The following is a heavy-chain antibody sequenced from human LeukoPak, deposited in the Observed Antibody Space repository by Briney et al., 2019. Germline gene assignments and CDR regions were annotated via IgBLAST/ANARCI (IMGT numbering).Heavy chain of an antibody. CDR1: GFTFSSYA. V-gene: IGHV3-23*01. Sequence: GGSLRLSCAASGFTFSSYAVAWVRQAPGKGLEWVSSITSSDRTYYADSVKGRFTISRDNSKNTLYMEMTSLRAEDTAVYYCATSPSIMTAFRDWGQGTLVTVSS. J-gene: IGHJ1*01. D-gene: IGHD3-16*01. CDR3: ATSPSIMTAFRD. CDR2: ITSSDRT.